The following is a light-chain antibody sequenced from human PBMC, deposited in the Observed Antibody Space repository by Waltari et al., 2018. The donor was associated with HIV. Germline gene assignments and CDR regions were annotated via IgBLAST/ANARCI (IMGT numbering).Light chain of an antibody. CDR2: GAS. V-gene: IGKV3-20*01. CDR3: QQSRGT. Sequence: EIVFTHSPATLSVSPGERVILSCRASQSVSSTYLAWYQQKPGQAPRLLIYGASSRAAGIPDRFSGSGSGTDFTLTITRLEPEDFAVYYCQQSRGTFGQGTKVEIK. CDR1: QSVSSTY. J-gene: IGKJ2*02.